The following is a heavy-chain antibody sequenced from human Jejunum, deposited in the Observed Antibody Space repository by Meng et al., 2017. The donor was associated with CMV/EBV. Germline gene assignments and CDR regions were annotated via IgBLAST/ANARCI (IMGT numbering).Heavy chain of an antibody. CDR3: AKDKIPDSRNNLDH. Sequence: SGFSFSNYMMNWVRQAPGKGLEWVSSISISGYRYYADSVKGRFTISRDDAESSLFLQMNSLGAEDTAIYYCAKDKIPDSRNNLDHWGRGTLVTVSS. CDR1: GFSFSNYM. J-gene: IGHJ4*01. V-gene: IGHV3-21*04. CDR2: ISISGYR.